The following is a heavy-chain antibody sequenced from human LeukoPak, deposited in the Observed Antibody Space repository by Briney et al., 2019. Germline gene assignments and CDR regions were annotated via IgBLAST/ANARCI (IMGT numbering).Heavy chain of an antibody. D-gene: IGHD6-6*01. CDR3: ARASTEYSVTDGFDT. CDR2: VSFGSSYI. J-gene: IGHJ5*02. V-gene: IGHV3-21*01. CDR1: GFTFRDYT. Sequence: GGSLRLSCAASGFTFRDYTMNWVRQSPGKGLQWVSYVSFGSSYISYADSMKGRFTISRDDAKSSVYLEMTSRTAEDTAVYYCARASTEYSVTDGFDTWGPGTLVTVSS.